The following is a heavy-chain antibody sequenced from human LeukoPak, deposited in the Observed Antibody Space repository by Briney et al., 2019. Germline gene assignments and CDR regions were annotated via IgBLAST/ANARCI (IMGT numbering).Heavy chain of an antibody. Sequence: PGGSLRLSCATSGFAFSNTGMTWVRQGPGRGLEWVSTISPTGEGTHYADSVKGRFTISRDNSKNTLSRDMNSLRADDTATYYCSRDAGGALPFDYWGQGTRVSVSS. CDR3: SRDAGGALPFDY. D-gene: IGHD4-17*01. V-gene: IGHV3-23*01. CDR2: ISPTGEGT. CDR1: GFAFSNTG. J-gene: IGHJ4*02.